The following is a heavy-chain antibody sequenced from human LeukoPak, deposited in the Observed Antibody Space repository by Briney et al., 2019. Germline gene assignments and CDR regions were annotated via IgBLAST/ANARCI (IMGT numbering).Heavy chain of an antibody. J-gene: IGHJ6*02. CDR2: ISSSSSYI. D-gene: IGHD2-2*01. CDR1: GFTFSSYS. V-gene: IGHV3-21*01. Sequence: GGSLRLSCAASGFTFSSYSMNWVRQAPGKGLEWVSSISSSSSYIYYADSVKGRFTISRDNAKNSLYLQMNSLRAEDTAVYYCARDMGYCSSTSCDYYYYGMDVWGQGTTVTVSS. CDR3: ARDMGYCSSTSCDYYYYGMDV.